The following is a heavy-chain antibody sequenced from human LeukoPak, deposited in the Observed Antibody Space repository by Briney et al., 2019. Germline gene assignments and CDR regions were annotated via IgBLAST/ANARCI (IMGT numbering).Heavy chain of an antibody. CDR3: ARDVGYCSGGSCYHDAFDI. V-gene: IGHV4-4*07. D-gene: IGHD2-15*01. CDR2: IYTSGST. Sequence: PSETLSHTCTVSGGSISSYYWSWIRQPAGKGLEWIGRIYTSGSTNYNPSLKSRVTMSVDTSKNQFSLKLSSVTAADTAVYYCARDVGYCSGGSCYHDAFDIWGQGTMVTVSS. CDR1: GGSISSYY. J-gene: IGHJ3*02.